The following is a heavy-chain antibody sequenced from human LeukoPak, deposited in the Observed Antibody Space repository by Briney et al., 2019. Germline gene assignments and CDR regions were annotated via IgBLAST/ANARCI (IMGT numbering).Heavy chain of an antibody. CDR1: GFSLTTRGMR. CDR3: ARISTYCYHVNCYFEY. Sequence: SGPALVQPTQTLTLTCTFSGFSLTTRGMRVSSIGQTPGKALEWLARIDWDDDKFYSPSLKTRLTISKDTSKNQVVLTMTNMDPVDTGTYYCARISTYCYHVNCYFEYWGPGTLVTVSS. J-gene: IGHJ4*02. V-gene: IGHV2-70*04. D-gene: IGHD2-21*01. CDR2: IDWDDDK.